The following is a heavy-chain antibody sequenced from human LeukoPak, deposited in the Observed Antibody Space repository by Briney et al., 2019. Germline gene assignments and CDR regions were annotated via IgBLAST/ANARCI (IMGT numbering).Heavy chain of an antibody. V-gene: IGHV3-74*01. CDR3: VRDGDDFNFDY. J-gene: IGHJ4*02. Sequence: GSLRLSCAASGFTFRSYWMHWVRQAPGKGLEWVSRVIRDGSFTNYADSVKGRFTISGDNAKNTLYLQMSSLRAEDTAVYFCVRDGDDFNFDYWGQGSLVTVSS. CDR1: GFTFRSYW. D-gene: IGHD5-24*01. CDR2: VIRDGSFT.